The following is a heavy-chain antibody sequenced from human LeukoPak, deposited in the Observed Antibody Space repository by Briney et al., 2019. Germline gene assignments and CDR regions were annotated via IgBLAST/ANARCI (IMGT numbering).Heavy chain of an antibody. J-gene: IGHJ4*02. CDR2: IYTSGST. Sequence: SETLSLTCTVSGGSISSGSYYWSWIRQPAGKGLEWIRRIYTSGSTNYNPSLKSRVTISVDTSKNQFSLKLSSVTAADTAVYYCARESIVVVPAAMRDYFDYWGQGTLVTVSS. V-gene: IGHV4-61*02. CDR3: ARESIVVVPAAMRDYFDY. D-gene: IGHD2-2*01. CDR1: GGSISSGSYY.